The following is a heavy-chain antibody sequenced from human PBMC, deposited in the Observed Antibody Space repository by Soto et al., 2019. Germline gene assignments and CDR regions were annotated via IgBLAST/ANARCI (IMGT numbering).Heavy chain of an antibody. Sequence: SETLSLTCSVSGGSISSGDYYWNWIRQPPGKGLEWIGHIYYSGSTYYNSSLKSRVTISLDTSKNQFSLKLSSVTAADTAVYYCARQPPYYYYGMDVWGQGTTVTVSS. CDR1: GGSISSGDYY. J-gene: IGHJ6*02. V-gene: IGHV4-30-4*01. CDR3: ARQPPYYYYGMDV. CDR2: IYYSGST.